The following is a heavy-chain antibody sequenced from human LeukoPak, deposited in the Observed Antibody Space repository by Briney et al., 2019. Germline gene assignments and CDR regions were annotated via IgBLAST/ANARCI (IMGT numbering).Heavy chain of an antibody. D-gene: IGHD4-11*01. Sequence: SSETLSLTCAVSGGSISTYNWWSWVRQPPGKGLEWIGEIFYSGSINYNPSLKSRVTLSLDKSKNQFSLQLSSVTAADTAMYYCAKTHSHFPPYFDYWGQGTLVIVSS. CDR1: GGSISTYNW. CDR2: IFYSGSI. CDR3: AKTHSHFPPYFDY. J-gene: IGHJ4*02. V-gene: IGHV4-4*02.